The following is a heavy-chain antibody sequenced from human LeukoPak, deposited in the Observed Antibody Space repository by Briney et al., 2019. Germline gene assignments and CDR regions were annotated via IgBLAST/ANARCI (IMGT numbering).Heavy chain of an antibody. CDR2: INPNSGGT. CDR3: ARDRVVTPGYYYYYMDV. V-gene: IGHV1-2*02. J-gene: IGHJ6*03. CDR1: GYTFIDYF. D-gene: IGHD4-23*01. Sequence: ASVKVSCKASGYTFIDYFIHWVRQAPGQGLEWMGWINPNSGGTNYAQKFQGRVTMTRDTSISTAYMELSRLRSDDTAVYYCARDRVVTPGYYYYYMDVWGKGTTVTVSS.